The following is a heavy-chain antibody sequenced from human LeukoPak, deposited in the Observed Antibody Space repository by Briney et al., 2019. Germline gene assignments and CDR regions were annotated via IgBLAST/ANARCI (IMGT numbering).Heavy chain of an antibody. CDR2: ISTYNGNT. CDR1: GYTFNIYG. J-gene: IGHJ5*02. Sequence: ASVKVSCKASGYTFNIYGIIWVRQAPGQGLEWVGWISTYNGNTNYAPNIQDRVTMTTDTSTSTAYMELRSLRSDDTAVYYCAGTYYYGSGRRKNWFDPWGQGTLVTVSS. V-gene: IGHV1-18*01. D-gene: IGHD3-10*01. CDR3: AGTYYYGSGRRKNWFDP.